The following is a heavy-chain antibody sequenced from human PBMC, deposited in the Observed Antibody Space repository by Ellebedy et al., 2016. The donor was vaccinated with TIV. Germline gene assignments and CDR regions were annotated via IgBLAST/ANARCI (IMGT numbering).Heavy chain of an antibody. D-gene: IGHD7-27*01. Sequence: GESLKISXAASGFPFSSYAMHWVRQAPGKGLEWVAVIWYDGSLKFYRDSVECRFTISRDNSKNTLFLQMNSLRVEDTAIYYCTRKSFTGDFDSWGQGTLVTVSS. CDR2: IWYDGSLK. CDR3: TRKSFTGDFDS. J-gene: IGHJ4*02. CDR1: GFPFSSYA. V-gene: IGHV3-33*01.